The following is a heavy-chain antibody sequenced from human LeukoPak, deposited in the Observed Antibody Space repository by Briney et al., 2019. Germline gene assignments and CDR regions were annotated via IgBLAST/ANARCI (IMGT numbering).Heavy chain of an antibody. CDR3: ARFLIGGGSPHYFDY. CDR2: ISVYNGNT. CDR1: GYTFTSYG. V-gene: IGHV1-18*01. D-gene: IGHD2-15*01. Sequence: ASVKVSCKASGYTFTSYGINWVRQAPGQGLEWMGWISVYNGNTNYAQKFLGRVITTTDTLTTTAYMELMSLRSDDTAVYYCARFLIGGGSPHYFDYWGQGTLVTVSS. J-gene: IGHJ4*02.